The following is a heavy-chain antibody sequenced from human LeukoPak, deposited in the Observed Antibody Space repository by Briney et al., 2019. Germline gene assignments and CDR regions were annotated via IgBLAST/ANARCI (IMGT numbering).Heavy chain of an antibody. J-gene: IGHJ4*02. CDR3: AREVGSSSALDY. CDR2: ISYGGSNK. CDR1: GFSFSNYG. D-gene: IGHD6-6*01. V-gene: IGHV3-30*03. Sequence: GTSLRLSCAASGFSFSNYGMHWVRQVPGKGLEWVALISYGGSNKYYADSVKGRFTISRDNSKNTLYLQMNSLRAEDTAVYYCAREVGSSSALDYWGQGTLVTVSS.